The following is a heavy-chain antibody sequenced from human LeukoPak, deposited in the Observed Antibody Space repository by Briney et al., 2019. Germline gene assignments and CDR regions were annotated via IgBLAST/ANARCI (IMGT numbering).Heavy chain of an antibody. D-gene: IGHD5-18*01. CDR3: AGNRRGYSYGIFDY. Sequence: ASVKVSCKASGYTFTSYGISWVRQAPGQGLEWMGWISAYNGNTNYAQKLQGGVTMTTDTSTSTAYMELRSLRSDDTAVYYCAGNRRGYSYGIFDYWGQGTLVTVSS. J-gene: IGHJ4*02. CDR1: GYTFTSYG. CDR2: ISAYNGNT. V-gene: IGHV1-18*01.